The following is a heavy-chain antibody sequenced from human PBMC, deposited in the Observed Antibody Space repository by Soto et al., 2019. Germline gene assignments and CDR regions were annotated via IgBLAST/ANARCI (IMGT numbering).Heavy chain of an antibody. J-gene: IGHJ4*02. CDR2: INPNNGYT. Sequence: ASVKVSCKASRYTFTSYYIHWVRQAPGQGHEWMGWINPNNGYTKYTQKFQGRVTVTRDTSITTAYLELTRLQSDDTAVYYCAKAKFDFWSGYWSPSLDFWGQGTLVTVSS. V-gene: IGHV1-2*02. D-gene: IGHD3-3*01. CDR1: RYTFTSYY. CDR3: AKAKFDFWSGYWSPSLDF.